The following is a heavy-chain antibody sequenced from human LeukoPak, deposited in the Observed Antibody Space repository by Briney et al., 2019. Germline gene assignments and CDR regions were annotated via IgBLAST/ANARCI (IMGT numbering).Heavy chain of an antibody. CDR2: INHGGST. Sequence: SETLSLTCAVSGGSFSGHYWNWIRQPPGKGLEWIGEINHGGSTNYNPSLKSRVTISVDTSKNQFSLKLSSVTAADTAVYYCAPGIAAAGTPNFQHWGQGTLVTVSS. V-gene: IGHV4-34*01. D-gene: IGHD6-13*01. CDR3: APGIAAAGTPNFQH. CDR1: GGSFSGHY. J-gene: IGHJ1*01.